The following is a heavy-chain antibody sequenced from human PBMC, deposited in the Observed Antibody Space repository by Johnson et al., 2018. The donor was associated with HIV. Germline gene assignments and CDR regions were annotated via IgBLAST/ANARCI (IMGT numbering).Heavy chain of an antibody. CDR2: INWNGGNT. V-gene: IGHV3-20*04. Sequence: MLLVESGGGVVRPGGSLRLSCAASGFTFDDYGMSWVRQVPGKGLEWVSGINWNGGNTGYVDSVKGRFTISRDNAKNSLYLQMNSLRADDTALYYCAREISRYYYDYAAFDLWGQGTMVTVSS. CDR1: GFTFDDYG. CDR3: AREISRYYYDYAAFDL. D-gene: IGHD3-22*01. J-gene: IGHJ3*01.